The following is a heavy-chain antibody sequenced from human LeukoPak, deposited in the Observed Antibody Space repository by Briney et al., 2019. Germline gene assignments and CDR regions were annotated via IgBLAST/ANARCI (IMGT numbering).Heavy chain of an antibody. V-gene: IGHV4-59*01. D-gene: IGHD3-3*01. CDR1: GGSISSYY. Sequence: SETLSLTCAVSGGSISSYYWNWIRQPPGRGLEWIGYIYYSGSTNYNPSLKSRVTMSVDTSKNQFSLKLSSVTAADTAVYYCARGVTIFGVIYFDYWGQGALVTVSS. J-gene: IGHJ4*02. CDR2: IYYSGST. CDR3: ARGVTIFGVIYFDY.